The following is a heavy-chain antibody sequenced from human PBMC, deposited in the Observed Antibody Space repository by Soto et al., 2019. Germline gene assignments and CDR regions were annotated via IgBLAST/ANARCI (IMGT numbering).Heavy chain of an antibody. D-gene: IGHD3-10*01. CDR1: GDSVSSNSAA. V-gene: IGHV6-1*01. J-gene: IGHJ3*02. CDR3: ARERGVLSEAFDI. CDR2: TYYRSKCYN. Sequence: QTLSLTCAISGDSVSSNSAAWNLLRQSPSRGLEWLGRTYYRSKCYNDYVVSVKSRITINPDTSKNQFSLQLNSVTPEDTAVYYCARERGVLSEAFDIWGQGKVVTVSS.